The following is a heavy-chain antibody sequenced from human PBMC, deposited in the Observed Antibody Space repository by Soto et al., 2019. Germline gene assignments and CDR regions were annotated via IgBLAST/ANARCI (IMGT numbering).Heavy chain of an antibody. D-gene: IGHD3-10*01. Sequence: VKVSCKASGYTFTGYYMHWVRQAPGQGLEWMGWINPNSGGTNYAQKFQGWVTVTRDTSISTAYMELSRLGSDDTAVYYCARAWSSVLLWFGELEDDNNWFDPWGQGTLVTVSS. J-gene: IGHJ5*02. V-gene: IGHV1-2*04. CDR3: ARAWSSVLLWFGELEDDNNWFDP. CDR1: GYTFTGYY. CDR2: INPNSGGT.